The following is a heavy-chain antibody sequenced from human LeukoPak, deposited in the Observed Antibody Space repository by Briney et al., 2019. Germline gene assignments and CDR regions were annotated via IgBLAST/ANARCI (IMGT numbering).Heavy chain of an antibody. V-gene: IGHV3-21*01. CDR1: GFTFRSYG. D-gene: IGHD6-19*01. Sequence: GGSLRLSCAASGFTFRSYGMHWVRQAPGKGLEWVSSISSSSSYIYYADSVKGRFTISRDNAKNSLYLQMNSLRAEDSSVYYCARDSQQWLDYYYMDVWGKGTTVTVSS. J-gene: IGHJ6*03. CDR3: ARDSQQWLDYYYMDV. CDR2: ISSSSSYI.